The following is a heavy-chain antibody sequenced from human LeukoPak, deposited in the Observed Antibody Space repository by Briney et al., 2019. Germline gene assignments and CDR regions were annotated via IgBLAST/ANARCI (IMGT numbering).Heavy chain of an antibody. CDR1: GYTFTDYY. Sequence: ASVKVSCKASGYTFTDYYMHWVRQAPGQGLEWMGWINPNSGGTNYAQKFQGRVTMTRDTSISTAHMELSRLRSDDTAVYYRAREGPIVGATHLVDYWGQGTLVTVSS. CDR2: INPNSGGT. J-gene: IGHJ4*02. D-gene: IGHD1-26*01. V-gene: IGHV1-2*02. CDR3: AREGPIVGATHLVDY.